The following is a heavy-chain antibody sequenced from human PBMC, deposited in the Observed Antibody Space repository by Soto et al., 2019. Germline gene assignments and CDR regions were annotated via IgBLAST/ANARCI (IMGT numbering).Heavy chain of an antibody. CDR2: ISSSSSYI. D-gene: IGHD3-22*01. J-gene: IGHJ4*02. Sequence: GGSLRLSCAASGFTFSSYSMNWVRQAPGKGLEWVSSISSSSSYIYYADSVKGRFTITRDSAKNSLYLQMNSLRAEDTAMYCCARVQNDYYDSSGYFYFDYWGQGTLVTVSS. CDR3: ARVQNDYYDSSGYFYFDY. V-gene: IGHV3-21*01. CDR1: GFTFSSYS.